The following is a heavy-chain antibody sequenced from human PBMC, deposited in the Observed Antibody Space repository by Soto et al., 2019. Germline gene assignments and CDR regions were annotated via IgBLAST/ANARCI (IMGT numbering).Heavy chain of an antibody. Sequence: PSETLSLTCTVSSGSISSYYWSWIRQPPGKGLEWIGYVYYSGSTNYNPSLKSRVTISVDTSKNQFSLKLSSVTAADTAVYYCARAVGDYITHFDYWGQGTLVTVSS. J-gene: IGHJ4*02. CDR3: ARAVGDYITHFDY. V-gene: IGHV4-59*01. CDR2: VYYSGST. CDR1: SGSISSYY. D-gene: IGHD4-17*01.